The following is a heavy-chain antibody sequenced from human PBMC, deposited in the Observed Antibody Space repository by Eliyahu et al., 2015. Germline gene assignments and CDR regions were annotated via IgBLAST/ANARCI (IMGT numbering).Heavy chain of an antibody. CDR3: ARDSPEEGWFDP. Sequence: QVQLQESGPGLXXPSETLSLTXTVSGGSISSYYWXWIRQPPGKGLXWIGYIYYSGSTNYNPSLKSRVTISVDTSKNQFSLKLSSVTAADTAVYYCARDSPEEGWFDPWGQGTLVTVSS. CDR2: IYYSGST. J-gene: IGHJ5*02. CDR1: GGSISSYY. V-gene: IGHV4-59*01.